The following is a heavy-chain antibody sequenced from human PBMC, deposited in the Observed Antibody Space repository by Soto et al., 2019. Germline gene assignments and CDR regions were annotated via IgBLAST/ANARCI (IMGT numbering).Heavy chain of an antibody. D-gene: IGHD2-21*02. V-gene: IGHV4-31*03. Sequence: QVQLQESGSGLVKPSQTLSLTCTVSGGSISSGGYYWSWIRQHPGKGLEWIGYIYYGGSTYYNPSLKSRVTISVDTSKNQFSLKLSSVTAADTAVYYCARVCGGDCHYGMDVWGQGTTVTVSS. CDR2: IYYGGST. CDR3: ARVCGGDCHYGMDV. CDR1: GGSISSGGYY. J-gene: IGHJ6*02.